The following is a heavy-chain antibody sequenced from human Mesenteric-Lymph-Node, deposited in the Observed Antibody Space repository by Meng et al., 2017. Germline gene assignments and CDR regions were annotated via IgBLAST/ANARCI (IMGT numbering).Heavy chain of an antibody. D-gene: IGHD3-10*01. CDR1: GYTFTSYG. Sequence: ASVKVSCKASGYTFTSYGISWVRQAPGQGLEWMGWISAYNGNTNYAQKLQGRVTMTTDTSTSTAYMELRSLRSDDTAVYYCARDQWFGELLSAFDIWGQGTMVTVSS. CDR3: ARDQWFGELLSAFDI. CDR2: ISAYNGNT. J-gene: IGHJ3*02. V-gene: IGHV1-18*01.